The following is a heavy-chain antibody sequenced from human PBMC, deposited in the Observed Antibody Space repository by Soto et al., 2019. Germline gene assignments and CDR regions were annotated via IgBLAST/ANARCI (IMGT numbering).Heavy chain of an antibody. J-gene: IGHJ4*02. CDR1: GFTFSSYA. Sequence: QVQLVESGGGVVQPGRSLRLSCAASGFTFSSYAMHWVRQAPGKGLEWVAVISYDGSNKYYADSVKGRFTISRDNSKNTLYLQMNSLRAEDTAVYYCARVGGIAAAYFDYWGQGTLVTVSS. CDR3: ARVGGIAAAYFDY. CDR2: ISYDGSNK. V-gene: IGHV3-30-3*01. D-gene: IGHD6-13*01.